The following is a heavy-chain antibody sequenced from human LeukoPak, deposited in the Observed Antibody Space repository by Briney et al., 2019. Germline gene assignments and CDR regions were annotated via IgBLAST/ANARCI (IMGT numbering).Heavy chain of an antibody. CDR1: GYSITSGYF. CDR3: ARPPDLGDYGAAFDF. J-gene: IGHJ4*02. V-gene: IGHV4-38-2*01. D-gene: IGHD4-17*01. Sequence: PSETLSLTCAVSGYSITSGYFWGWIRQSPGKGLEWIASIYHSGTTYYNPSLKSRVTMSVDTSKNQFSLKLTSVTAADTAVYYCARPPDLGDYGAAFDFWGQGALVTVSS. CDR2: IYHSGTT.